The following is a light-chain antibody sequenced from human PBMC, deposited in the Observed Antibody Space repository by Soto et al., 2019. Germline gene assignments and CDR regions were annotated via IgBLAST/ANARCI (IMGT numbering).Light chain of an antibody. V-gene: IGLV2-23*01. J-gene: IGLJ3*02. CDR3: CSYAGSMTWV. CDR2: EAT. CDR1: SSDVGSYTF. Sequence: QSALTQPASVSGSPGQSITISFTGSSSDVGSYTFVSWYQHHPGKAPKLMIYEATKRPSGVSHRFSGSKSGNTASLTISGLQAEDEGEYYCCSYAGSMTWVFGGGTKLTVL.